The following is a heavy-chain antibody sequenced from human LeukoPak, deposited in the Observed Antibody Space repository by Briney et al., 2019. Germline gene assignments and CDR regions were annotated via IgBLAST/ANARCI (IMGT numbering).Heavy chain of an antibody. Sequence: PSETLSLTCTVSGYSISSGYYWGWIRPPPGKGLEWIGNIYHSGSTSYKSSLKTRVTISVDTSKNQFSLKLYSVTAADTAVYYCARGVWSGYSEYWGQGILVTVSS. CDR1: GYSISSGYY. CDR3: ARGVWSGYSEY. V-gene: IGHV4-38-2*02. CDR2: IYHSGST. J-gene: IGHJ4*02. D-gene: IGHD3-3*01.